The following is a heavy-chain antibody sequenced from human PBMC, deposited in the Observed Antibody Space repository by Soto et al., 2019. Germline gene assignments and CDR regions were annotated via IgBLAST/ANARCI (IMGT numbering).Heavy chain of an antibody. CDR1: GDSINNRSYY. V-gene: IGHV4-39*01. CDR2: IYYGGST. CDR3: ARQRTSVVTQAYFDS. D-gene: IGHD2-21*02. Sequence: TSETLSLTCTVTGDSINNRSYYWGWIRQPPGKGLEWIGSIYYGGSTYNNPSLKSRVSMSVDTSKNQFSLKLRSVTAADTALYYCARQRTSVVTQAYFDSWGQGSLVTVSS. J-gene: IGHJ4*02.